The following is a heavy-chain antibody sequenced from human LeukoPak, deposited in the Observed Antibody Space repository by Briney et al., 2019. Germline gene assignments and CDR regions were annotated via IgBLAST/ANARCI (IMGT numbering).Heavy chain of an antibody. CDR3: ARLKYQLREPFDP. Sequence: GESLKISCKGSGYSFTSYWIAWVRQMPGKGLEWMGIIYPGDSDTRYSPSFQGQVTISADKSISTAYLQWSSLKASDTAMYYCARLKYQLREPFDPWGQGTLVTVSS. CDR1: GYSFTSYW. D-gene: IGHD2-2*01. J-gene: IGHJ5*02. V-gene: IGHV5-51*01. CDR2: IYPGDSDT.